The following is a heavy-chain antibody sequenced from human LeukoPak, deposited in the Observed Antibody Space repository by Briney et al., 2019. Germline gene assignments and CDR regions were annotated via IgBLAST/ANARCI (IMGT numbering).Heavy chain of an antibody. V-gene: IGHV1-2*06. J-gene: IGHJ6*02. Sequence: ASVKVSCKASGYTFTGYYMHWVRQAPGQGLEWMGRINPNSGGTNYAQKFQGRVTMTRDTSISTAYMGLSRLRSDDTAVYFCARGSSTSPYYYGMDVWGQGATVTVSS. D-gene: IGHD2-2*01. CDR2: INPNSGGT. CDR3: ARGSSTSPYYYGMDV. CDR1: GYTFTGYY.